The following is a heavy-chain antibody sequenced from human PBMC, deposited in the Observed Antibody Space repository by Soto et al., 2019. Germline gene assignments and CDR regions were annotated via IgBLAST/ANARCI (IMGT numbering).Heavy chain of an antibody. CDR1: GFKFDDYA. V-gene: IGHV3-9*01. CDR3: AKSTYYEIFPAPYGLDV. D-gene: IGHD3-3*01. CDR2: ISWNSGTI. Sequence: EVQVVESGGGLVQPGRSLRLSCATSGFKFDDYAIHWVRQVPGKGLEWVSGISWNSGTIDYADSVKGRFTISRDNVKNSVYLQMNSLRPEDAALYYCAKSTYYEIFPAPYGLDVWGQGTTVTVS. J-gene: IGHJ6*02.